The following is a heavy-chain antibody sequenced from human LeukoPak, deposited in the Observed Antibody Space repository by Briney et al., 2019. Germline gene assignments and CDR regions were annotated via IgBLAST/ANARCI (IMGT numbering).Heavy chain of an antibody. Sequence: GGSLRLSCAASGFTFSRYWMSWVRQAPGKGLEWVSYISSSGTTIYYADSVKGRFTISRDNAKNSLYLQMNSLRAEDTAVYYCARRRDSGSLQHFDYWGQGTLATVSS. CDR1: GFTFSRYW. CDR3: ARRRDSGSLQHFDY. J-gene: IGHJ4*02. D-gene: IGHD1-26*01. CDR2: ISSSGTTI. V-gene: IGHV3-48*04.